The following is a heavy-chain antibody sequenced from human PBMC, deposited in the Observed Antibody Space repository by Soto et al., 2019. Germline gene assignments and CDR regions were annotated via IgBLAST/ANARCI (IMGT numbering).Heavy chain of an antibody. CDR3: ATMGTPVTGLYYFDY. CDR2: ISYIGTT. V-gene: IGHV4-30-4*01. CDR1: GGSISSGNYY. Sequence: PSETLSLTCTVSGGSISSGNYYWSWIRQPPGKGLDWIGFISYIGTTHYSASLRSRVSISVDTSKNQFSLDLSSVTAADTAVYYCATMGTPVTGLYYFDYWGQGTLVTVSS. J-gene: IGHJ4*02. D-gene: IGHD4-17*01.